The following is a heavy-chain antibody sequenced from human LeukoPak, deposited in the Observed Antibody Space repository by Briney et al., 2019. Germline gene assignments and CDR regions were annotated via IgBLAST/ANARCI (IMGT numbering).Heavy chain of an antibody. V-gene: IGHV3-7*01. Sequence: GGSLRLSCVVSGFTFSNYWMSWVRQAPGKGLEWVANIQKDGSEKHYVASVEGRFTISRDNAENSLFLQLNSLRVGDTAVYYCVRLWDSSGFFGYWGQGALVTVSS. CDR1: GFTFSNYW. J-gene: IGHJ4*02. CDR3: VRLWDSSGFFGY. D-gene: IGHD3-22*01. CDR2: IQKDGSEK.